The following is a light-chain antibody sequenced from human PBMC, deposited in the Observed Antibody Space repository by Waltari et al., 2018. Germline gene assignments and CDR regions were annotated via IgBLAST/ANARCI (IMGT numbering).Light chain of an antibody. V-gene: IGLV2-11*01. J-gene: IGLJ2*01. CDR1: SNDIGSNNF. CDR3: CSYAGSYTL. Sequence: QSALTQPRSVSGSPGQSVTISCTGTSNDIGSNNFVSWYQYHPGKVPKLMIHDINERPSGVPDRFSGSKSGNTASPTISGLQADDEADYYCCSYAGSYTLFGGGTKLTVL. CDR2: DIN.